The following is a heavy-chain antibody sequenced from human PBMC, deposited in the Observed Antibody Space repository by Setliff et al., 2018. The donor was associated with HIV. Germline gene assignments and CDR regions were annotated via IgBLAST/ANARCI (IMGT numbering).Heavy chain of an antibody. J-gene: IGHJ4*02. CDR2: IYSSRWS. D-gene: IGHD2-2*02. CDR1: GGSISNSSSY. Sequence: PSETLSLTCTVSGGSISNSSSYWGWIRQTPGKGLEWIGSIYSSRWSYYNPSLQSRLTLSIDRSRSQFSLNLRSVTAADTAVYYCGRHSLYGPAAISALDYWGQGTLVTVSS. V-gene: IGHV4-39*01. CDR3: GRHSLYGPAAISALDY.